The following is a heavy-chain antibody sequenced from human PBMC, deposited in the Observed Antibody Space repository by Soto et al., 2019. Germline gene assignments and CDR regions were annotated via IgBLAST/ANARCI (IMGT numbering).Heavy chain of an antibody. CDR2: IYYSGRT. D-gene: IGHD3-3*01. J-gene: IGHJ6*03. CDR1: GGSISSSSYY. V-gene: IGHV4-39*01. CDR3: ADTYYDFLSGSLLYMDV. Sequence: QLQLQESGPGLVKPSETLSLTCTVSGGSISSSSYYWGWIRQPPGKGLEWIGSIYYSGRTYYNPSPKSRVTISVDTSKNQFSLKLSSVTAADTAVYYCADTYYDFLSGSLLYMDVWGKGTTVTVSS.